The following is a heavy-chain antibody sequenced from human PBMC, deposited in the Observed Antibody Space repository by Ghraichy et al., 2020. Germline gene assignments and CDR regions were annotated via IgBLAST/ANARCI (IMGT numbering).Heavy chain of an antibody. CDR3: ATGAHYDFWSGYYYYYMDV. CDR1: GGSISSYY. D-gene: IGHD3-3*01. Sequence: SETLSLTCTVSGGSISSYYWSWIRQPPGKGLEWIGYIYYSGSTNYNPSLKSRVTISVDTSKNQFSLKLSSVTAADTAVYYCATGAHYDFWSGYYYYYMDVWDKGTTVTVSS. V-gene: IGHV4-59*01. CDR2: IYYSGST. J-gene: IGHJ6*03.